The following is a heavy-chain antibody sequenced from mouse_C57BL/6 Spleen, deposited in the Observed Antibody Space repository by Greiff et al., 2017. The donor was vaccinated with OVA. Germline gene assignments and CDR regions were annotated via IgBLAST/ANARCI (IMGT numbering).Heavy chain of an antibody. CDR3: ARGGYYYGSSPYAMDY. J-gene: IGHJ4*01. V-gene: IGHV5-4*03. CDR2: ISDGGSYT. CDR1: GFTFSSYA. Sequence: EVKLQESGGGLVKPGGSLKLSCAASGFTFSSYAMSWVRQTPGKRLEWVATISDGGSYTYYPDNVKGRFTISRDNAKNNLYLQMSHLKSEDTAMYYCARGGYYYGSSPYAMDYWGQGTSVTVSS. D-gene: IGHD1-1*01.